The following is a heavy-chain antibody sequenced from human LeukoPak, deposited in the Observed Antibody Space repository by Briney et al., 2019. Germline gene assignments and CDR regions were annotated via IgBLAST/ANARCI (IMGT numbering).Heavy chain of an antibody. D-gene: IGHD3-3*01. J-gene: IGHJ4*02. CDR1: GCTFSSYA. CDR3: ANIDFWSGYSRPFDY. Sequence: PGGSLRLSCAASGCTFSSYAMSWVRQAPGKGLEWVSAISGSGGSTYYADSVKGRFTISRDNSKNTLYLQMNSLRAEDTAVYYCANIDFWSGYSRPFDYWGQGTLVTVSS. CDR2: ISGSGGST. V-gene: IGHV3-23*01.